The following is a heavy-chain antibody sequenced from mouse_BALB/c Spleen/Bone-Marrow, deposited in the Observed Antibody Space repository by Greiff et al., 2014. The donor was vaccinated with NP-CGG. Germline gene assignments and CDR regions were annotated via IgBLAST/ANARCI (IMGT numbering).Heavy chain of an antibody. D-gene: IGHD2-4*01. CDR2: VDPANGNT. CDR3: ALYYDYDVGY. Sequence: EVQLQQSGAELVKPGASVKLSCTASGFNIKDTYMYWVKQRPEQGLEWIGRVDPANGNTKYDPKFQGKATITADTSSNTAYLQLSSLTSEDTAVYYCALYYDYDVGYWGQGTTLTVSS. J-gene: IGHJ2*01. CDR1: GFNIKDTY. V-gene: IGHV14-3*02.